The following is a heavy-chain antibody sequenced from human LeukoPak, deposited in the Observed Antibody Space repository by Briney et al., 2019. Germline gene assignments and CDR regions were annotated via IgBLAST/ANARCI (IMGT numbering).Heavy chain of an antibody. D-gene: IGHD1-20*01. CDR1: GFTFSDYY. Sequence: PGGSLRLSCTASGFTFSDYYMAWVRQAPGKGLEWVSYISIGGTTIYYADSVKGRFTISRDNAKNSLYLQMNSLRAEDTAVYYCARDWSPDNYYFDYWGQGTLVTVSS. J-gene: IGHJ4*02. CDR2: ISIGGTTI. V-gene: IGHV3-11*04. CDR3: ARDWSPDNYYFDY.